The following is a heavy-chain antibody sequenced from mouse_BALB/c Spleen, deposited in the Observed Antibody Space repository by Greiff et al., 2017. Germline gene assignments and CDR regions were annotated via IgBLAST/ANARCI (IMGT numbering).Heavy chain of an antibody. J-gene: IGHJ1*01. CDR2: IDPANGNT. Sequence: EVKLQQSGAELVKPGASVKLSCTASGFNIKDTYMHWVKQRPEQGLEWIGRIDPANGNTKYDPKFQGKATITADTSSNTAYLQLSSLTSEDTAVYYCARSVTTATWYFDVWGAGTTVTVSS. D-gene: IGHD1-2*01. CDR3: ARSVTTATWYFDV. V-gene: IGHV14-3*02. CDR1: GFNIKDTY.